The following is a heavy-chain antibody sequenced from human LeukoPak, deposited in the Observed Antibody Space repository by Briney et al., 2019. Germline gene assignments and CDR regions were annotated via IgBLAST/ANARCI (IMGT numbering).Heavy chain of an antibody. J-gene: IGHJ4*02. CDR1: GSIFTSYW. V-gene: IGHV5-10-1*01. CDR3: ATHPSPYYYDSSGYPFKYFDY. CDR2: IDPSDSYT. D-gene: IGHD3-22*01. Sequence: GASLQICCEGSGSIFTSYWISWVRQLPGKVLEWMGRIDPSDSYTNYSPSFQGHVTISADKSISTAYLQWSSLKASDTAMYYCATHPSPYYYDSSGYPFKYFDYWGQGTLVTVSS.